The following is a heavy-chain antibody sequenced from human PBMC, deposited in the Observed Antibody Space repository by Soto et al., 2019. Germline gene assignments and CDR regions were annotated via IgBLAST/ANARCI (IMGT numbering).Heavy chain of an antibody. J-gene: IGHJ5*02. V-gene: IGHV4-61*01. D-gene: IGHD2-15*01. CDR3: ASALYYSGGSCPFDP. CDR1: GGSVSSGNYY. CDR2: IYYTGST. Sequence: SETLSLTCTVSGGSVSSGNYYWSWIRQPPGKGLEWIGFIYYTGSTSYNPSLKSRVTISIDTSKNQFSLKLTSVTAADTAVYYCASALYYSGGSCPFDPWAQGTLVPVSS.